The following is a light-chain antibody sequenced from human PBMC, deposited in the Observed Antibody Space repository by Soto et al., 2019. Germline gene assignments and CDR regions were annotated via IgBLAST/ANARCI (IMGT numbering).Light chain of an antibody. CDR2: SVS. CDR1: SSDIGGYNY. V-gene: IGLV2-14*01. J-gene: IGLJ2*01. CDR3: SSYKTSSTVVV. Sequence: QSALTQPASVSGSPGQSITISCTGTSSDIGGYNYVSWYQQYPGKAPKLMIFSVSDRPSGVSNRFSGSKSGTTASLTISGLQAEDEADYYCSSYKTSSTVVVFGGGTKVTVL.